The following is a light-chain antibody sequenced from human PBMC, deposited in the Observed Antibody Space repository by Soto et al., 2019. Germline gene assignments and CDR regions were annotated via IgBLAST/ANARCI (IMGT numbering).Light chain of an antibody. CDR3: QTWGTGIPV. CDR2: LNSDGSH. CDR1: SGHSSYA. V-gene: IGLV4-69*01. J-gene: IGLJ3*02. Sequence: QPVLTQSPSASAPLGASVKLTCTLSSGHSSYAIAWHQQQPEKGPRYLMKLNSDGSHSKGDGIPDRFSGSSSGAERYLTISSLQSEDEADYYCQTWGTGIPVFGGGTKLTVL.